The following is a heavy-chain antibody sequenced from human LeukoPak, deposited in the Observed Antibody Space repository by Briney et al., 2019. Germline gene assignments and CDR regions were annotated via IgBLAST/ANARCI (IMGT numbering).Heavy chain of an antibody. V-gene: IGHV4-59*08. J-gene: IGHJ4*02. CDR3: ATTMIGPGGDYYFDY. Sequence: KPSETLSLTCTVSGGAISGYYWSWIRQPPGKGLEWIGYIFYSGTTNYNPSLKSRVTISVDTSKNQFSLKLSSVTAADTAVYYCATTMIGPGGDYYFDYWGQGTLVTVSS. D-gene: IGHD3-22*01. CDR2: IFYSGTT. CDR1: GGAISGYY.